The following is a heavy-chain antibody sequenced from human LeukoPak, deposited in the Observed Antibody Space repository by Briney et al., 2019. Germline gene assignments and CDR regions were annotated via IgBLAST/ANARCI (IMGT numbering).Heavy chain of an antibody. CDR1: GGTFSSYA. CDR3: ASWFRYCSGGSCYNGMDV. CDR2: IIPIFGIA. Sequence: SVKVSCKASGGTFSSYAISWVRQAPAQGLEWMGRIIPIFGIANYAQKFQGRVTITADKSTSTAYMEPSSLRSEDTAVYYCASWFRYCSGGSCYNGMDVWGQGTTVTVSS. V-gene: IGHV1-69*04. D-gene: IGHD2-15*01. J-gene: IGHJ6*02.